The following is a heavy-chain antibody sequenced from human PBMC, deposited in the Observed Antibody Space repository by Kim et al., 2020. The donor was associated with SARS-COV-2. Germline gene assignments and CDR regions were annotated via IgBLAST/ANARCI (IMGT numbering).Heavy chain of an antibody. CDR1: GGSISSSSYY. Sequence: SETLSLTCTVSGGSISSSSYYWGWIRQPPGKGLEWIGSIYYSGSTYYNPSLKSRVTISVDTSKNQFSLKLSSVTAADTAVYYCARHLATYDYVWGSYLRPVDYWGQGTLVTVSS. CDR2: IYYSGST. V-gene: IGHV4-39*01. J-gene: IGHJ4*02. CDR3: ARHLATYDYVWGSYLRPVDY. D-gene: IGHD3-16*02.